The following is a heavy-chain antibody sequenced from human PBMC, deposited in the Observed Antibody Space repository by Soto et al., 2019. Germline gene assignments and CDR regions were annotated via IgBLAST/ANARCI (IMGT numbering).Heavy chain of an antibody. J-gene: IGHJ4*02. D-gene: IGHD5-12*01. CDR1: GGSISSTSYY. CDR3: ARHGDPSWWLRPFDY. Sequence: QLQLQESGPGLVKPSETLSLSCSVSGGSISSTSYYWGWIRQPPGKGLEWIGSIDYSGSADYNPPLRSRVTISVDVPKNQFSLKLTSVSAADTAVYYCARHGDPSWWLRPFDYWGQGTLVTVSS. V-gene: IGHV4-39*01. CDR2: IDYSGSA.